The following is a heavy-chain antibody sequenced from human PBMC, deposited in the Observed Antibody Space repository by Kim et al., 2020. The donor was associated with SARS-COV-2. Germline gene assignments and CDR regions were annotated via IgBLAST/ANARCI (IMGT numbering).Heavy chain of an antibody. Sequence: GGSLRLSCAASGFTFSSYDMHWVRQATGKGLEWVSAIGTAGDTYYPGSVKGRFTISRENAKNSLYLQMNSLRAGDTAVYYCASQAADGDYGFNWGQGTLVTVSS. V-gene: IGHV3-13*01. CDR2: IGTAGDT. CDR3: ASQAADGDYGFN. J-gene: IGHJ4*02. CDR1: GFTFSSYD. D-gene: IGHD4-17*01.